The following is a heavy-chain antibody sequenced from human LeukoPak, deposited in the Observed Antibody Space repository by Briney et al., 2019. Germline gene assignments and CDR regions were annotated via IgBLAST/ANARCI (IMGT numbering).Heavy chain of an antibody. CDR2: ISYSGST. CDR3: ARRGGYTGYDRD. J-gene: IGHJ4*02. Sequence: SETLSLTCTISGGSINNFYWSWIRQPPGKGLEWIGYISYSGSTNYSLSLKSRVTISFDTSNNHFSLKLSSVTAADTAVYYCARRGGYTGYDRDWGQGTLVTVSS. D-gene: IGHD5-12*01. CDR1: GGSINNFY. V-gene: IGHV4-59*08.